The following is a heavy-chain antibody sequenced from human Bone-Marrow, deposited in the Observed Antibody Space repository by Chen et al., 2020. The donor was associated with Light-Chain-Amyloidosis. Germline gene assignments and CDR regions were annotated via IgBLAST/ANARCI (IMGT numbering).Heavy chain of an antibody. Sequence: RQHPGKGLEWIEYIYYSGSTYYNPSLKSRVTISVDTSKNQFSLKLSSVTAADTAVYYCARDVAGYCSSTSCYPGWFDPWCQGTLVTVSS. J-gene: IGHJ5*02. CDR2: IYYSGST. CDR3: ARDVAGYCSSTSCYPGWFDP. D-gene: IGHD2-2*01. V-gene: IGHV4-31*02.